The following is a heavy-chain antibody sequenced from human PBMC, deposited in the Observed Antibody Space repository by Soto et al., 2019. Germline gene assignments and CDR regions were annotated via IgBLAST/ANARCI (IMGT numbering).Heavy chain of an antibody. CDR2: IKSKTDGGTT. CDR3: TTPPKYCIGGSG. D-gene: IGHD2-15*01. J-gene: IGHJ4*02. V-gene: IGHV3-15*01. Sequence: PGGSLRLSCAASGFTFSNAWMSWVRQAPGKGLEWVGRIKSKTDGGTTDYAAPVKGRFTISRDDSKNTLYLQMNSLKTEDTAVYYSTTPPKYCIGGSGWGQGTLVTVSS. CDR1: GFTFSNAW.